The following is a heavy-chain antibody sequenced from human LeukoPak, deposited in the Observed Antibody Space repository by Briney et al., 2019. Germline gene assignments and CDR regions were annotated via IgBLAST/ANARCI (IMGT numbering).Heavy chain of an antibody. Sequence: PGGSLRLSCAASGFTFSSYDMHWVRQATGKGLEWVSAIGTAGDTYYPGSVKGRFTISRENAKNSLYLQMNSLRAGDTAVYYCARGTGPSWFDPWGQGTLVTVSS. CDR2: IGTAGDT. J-gene: IGHJ5*02. V-gene: IGHV3-13*01. CDR1: GFTFSSYD. CDR3: ARGTGPSWFDP. D-gene: IGHD1-1*01.